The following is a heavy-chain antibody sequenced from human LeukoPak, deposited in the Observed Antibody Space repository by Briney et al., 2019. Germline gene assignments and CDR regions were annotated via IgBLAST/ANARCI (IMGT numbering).Heavy chain of an antibody. CDR1: GGSISNYY. CDR2: ISNSGST. Sequence: SETLSLTCTVSGGSISNYYWSWIRQPAGKGLEWIGRISNSGSTNYNLVHKSRVTMSVDTSKNQFSVRLSSVTAADTAMYYCAREAGASSFRPLDCWGQGAQVSVSS. CDR3: AREAGASSFRPLDC. V-gene: IGHV4-4*07. D-gene: IGHD1-26*01. J-gene: IGHJ4*02.